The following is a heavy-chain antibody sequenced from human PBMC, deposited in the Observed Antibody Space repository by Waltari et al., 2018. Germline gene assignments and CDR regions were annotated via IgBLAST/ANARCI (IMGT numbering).Heavy chain of an antibody. CDR2: IYSGGST. CDR3: ARDGDFYGMDV. J-gene: IGHJ6*02. V-gene: IGHV3-53*01. D-gene: IGHD7-27*01. CDR1: GFTVSSNY. Sequence: EVQLVESGGGLIQPGGSLRLSCAASGFTVSSNYLSWVRQAPGKGLEWGSVIYSGGSTYYADSVKGRFTISRDNAKNTLYLQMNSLRAEDTAVYYCARDGDFYGMDVWGQGTTVTVSS.